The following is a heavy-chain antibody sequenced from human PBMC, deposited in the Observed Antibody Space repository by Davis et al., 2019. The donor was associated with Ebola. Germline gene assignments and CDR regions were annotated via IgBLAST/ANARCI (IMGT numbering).Heavy chain of an antibody. CDR1: GGSFSTSA. D-gene: IGHD3-22*01. CDR2: IIPVFRTA. Sequence: SVKVSCKASGGSFSTSAINWVRQAPGQGLEWMGGIIPVFRTASYAQSFQGRVTITADGSTSTAYMQLTSLRSEDTAVYYCAIPDYYDSSGYQPNYWGQGTLVTVSS. J-gene: IGHJ4*02. V-gene: IGHV1-69*13. CDR3: AIPDYYDSSGYQPNY.